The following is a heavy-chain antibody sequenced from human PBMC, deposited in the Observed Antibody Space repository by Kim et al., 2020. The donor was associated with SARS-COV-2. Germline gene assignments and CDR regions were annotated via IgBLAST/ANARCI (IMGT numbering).Heavy chain of an antibody. CDR2: MNPNSGNT. CDR1: GYTFTSYD. V-gene: IGHV1-8*01. J-gene: IGHJ3*02. D-gene: IGHD3-9*01. Sequence: ASVKVSCKASGYTFTSYDINWVRQATGQGLEWMGWMNPNSGNTGYAQMFQGRVTMTRNTSISTAYMELSSLRSEDTAVYYCARGGVAYDILTGYYMFGAFDIWGQGTMVTVSS. CDR3: ARGGVAYDILTGYYMFGAFDI.